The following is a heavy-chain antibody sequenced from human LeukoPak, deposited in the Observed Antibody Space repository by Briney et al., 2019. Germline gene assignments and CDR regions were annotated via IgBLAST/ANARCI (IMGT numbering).Heavy chain of an antibody. CDR3: ARGRTYSSSRWFDP. D-gene: IGHD6-13*01. J-gene: IGHJ5*02. CDR2: INHSGST. Sequence: SETLSLTCAVYGGSFSGYYWSWIRQPPGKGLEWIGEINHSGSTNYNPSLKSRVTISVDTSKNQFSLKLSPVTAADTAVYYCARGRTYSSSRWFDPWGQGTLVTVSS. V-gene: IGHV4-34*01. CDR1: GGSFSGYY.